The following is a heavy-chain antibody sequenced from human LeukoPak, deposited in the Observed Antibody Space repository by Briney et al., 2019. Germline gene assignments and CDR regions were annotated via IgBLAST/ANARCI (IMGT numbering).Heavy chain of an antibody. CDR2: IYISGST. V-gene: IGHV4-4*07. CDR1: GGSISSYY. Sequence: SETLSLTCTVSGGSISSYYWSWIRQPAGKGLEWIGRIYISGSTNYNPSLKSRVTISVDTSKNQFSLKLSSVTAADTAVYYCARLYSYGDAFDIWGQGTMVTVSS. CDR3: ARLYSYGDAFDI. D-gene: IGHD5-18*01. J-gene: IGHJ3*02.